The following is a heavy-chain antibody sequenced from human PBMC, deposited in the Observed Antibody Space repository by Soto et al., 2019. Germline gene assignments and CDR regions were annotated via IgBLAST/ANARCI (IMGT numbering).Heavy chain of an antibody. D-gene: IGHD5-12*01. CDR1: GGTFSSYA. V-gene: IGHV1-69*13. J-gene: IGHJ6*02. CDR2: IIPIFGTA. CDR3: AREGSGYLISDYYAMDV. Sequence: SVKVSCKASGGTFSSYAISWVRQAPGQGLEWMGGIIPIFGTANYAQKFQGRVTITADESTSTAYMELSSLRSEDTAVYYCAREGSGYLISDYYAMDVWGQGTTVTVS.